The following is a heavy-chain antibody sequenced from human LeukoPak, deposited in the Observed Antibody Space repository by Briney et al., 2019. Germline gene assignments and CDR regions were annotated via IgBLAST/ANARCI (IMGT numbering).Heavy chain of an antibody. CDR1: GGSISSYY. D-gene: IGHD3-10*01. CDR2: IYTSGST. Sequence: SETLSLTCTVSGGSISSYYWSRIRQPAGKGLEWIGRIYTSGSTNYNPSLKSRVTMSVDTSKNQFSLKLSSVTAADTAVYYCARDRGVRGVRFDYWDQGTLVTVSS. V-gene: IGHV4-4*07. J-gene: IGHJ4*02. CDR3: ARDRGVRGVRFDY.